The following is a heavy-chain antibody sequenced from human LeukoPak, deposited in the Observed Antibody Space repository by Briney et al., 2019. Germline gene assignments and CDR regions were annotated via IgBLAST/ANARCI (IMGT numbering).Heavy chain of an antibody. Sequence: GWSLRLSCAASGFTFSSYEMNWVRQAPGNGLEWVSYISSSGSTIYYADSVKGRFTISRDNAKNTLYLQLDSLRAEDTAVYYCARDEMATIPLFDYWGEGTLVTVSS. J-gene: IGHJ4*02. V-gene: IGHV3-48*03. CDR1: GFTFSSYE. CDR3: ARDEMATIPLFDY. CDR2: ISSSGSTI. D-gene: IGHD5-24*01.